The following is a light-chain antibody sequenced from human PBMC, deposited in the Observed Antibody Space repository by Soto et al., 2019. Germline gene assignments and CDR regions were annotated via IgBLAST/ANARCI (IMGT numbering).Light chain of an antibody. CDR2: STN. CDR3: MLYMGGGLVV. Sequence: QTVVTQEPSFSVSPGGTVTLTCGLTSGSVSTTYYPSWYQQTPGQAPRTIIYSTNIRSSGVPDRFSGSILGNKAALTITGAQEDDESDYHCMLYMGGGLVVFGGGTQLTVL. CDR1: SGSVSTTYY. V-gene: IGLV8-61*01. J-gene: IGLJ7*01.